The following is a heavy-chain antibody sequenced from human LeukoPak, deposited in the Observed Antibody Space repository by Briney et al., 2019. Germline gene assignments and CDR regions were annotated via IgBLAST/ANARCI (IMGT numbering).Heavy chain of an antibody. CDR3: ASGAAAGTGNWFDP. CDR2: INPNSGGT. V-gene: IGHV1-2*02. CDR1: GYTFTGYY. J-gene: IGHJ5*02. D-gene: IGHD6-13*01. Sequence: ASVKVSCKASGYTFTGYYMHWVRQAPGQGLEWMGWINPNSGGTNYAQKFQGRVTMTRDTSISTAYMELSRLRPDDTAVYYCASGAAAGTGNWFDPWGQGTLVTVSS.